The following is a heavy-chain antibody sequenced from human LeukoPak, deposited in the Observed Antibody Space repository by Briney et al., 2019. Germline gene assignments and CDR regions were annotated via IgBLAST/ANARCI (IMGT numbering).Heavy chain of an antibody. Sequence: SETLSLTCTVSGGSISSYYWSWIRQPAGKGLEWIGRIYTSGSTNYNPSLKSRVTMSVDTSKNQFSLKLSSVTAADTAMYYCARALTNVDIVATIDFYYYMDVWGKGTTVTVSS. J-gene: IGHJ6*03. CDR3: ARALTNVDIVATIDFYYYMDV. V-gene: IGHV4-4*07. CDR2: IYTSGST. D-gene: IGHD5-12*01. CDR1: GGSISSYY.